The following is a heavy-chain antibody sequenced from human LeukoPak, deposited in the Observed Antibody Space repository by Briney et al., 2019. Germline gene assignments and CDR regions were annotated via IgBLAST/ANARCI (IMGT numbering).Heavy chain of an antibody. CDR2: ISGSAGST. CDR1: GFTFSTYA. J-gene: IGHJ4*02. CDR3: AKDRSVVVPAGIDY. D-gene: IGHD2-2*01. V-gene: IGHV3-23*01. Sequence: GGSPRLSCAASGFTFSTYAMSWVRQAPGKGLEWVSGISGSAGSTYYADSVKGRFTISRDSSKNTLYLQMNSLRAEDTAVYYRAKDRSVVVPAGIDYWGQGTLVTVSS.